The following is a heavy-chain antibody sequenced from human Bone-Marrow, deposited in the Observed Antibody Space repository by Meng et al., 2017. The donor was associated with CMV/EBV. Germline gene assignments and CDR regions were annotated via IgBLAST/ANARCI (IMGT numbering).Heavy chain of an antibody. Sequence: GESLKISCAASGFTVSSNYMSWVRQAPGKGLEWVSVIYSGGSTYYADSVKGRFTISRDNSTNTLYLQMNSLRAEDTAVYYCASWKVARQYYYYYYGMDVWGPGTTVTVAS. CDR2: IYSGGST. D-gene: IGHD5-12*01. CDR3: ASWKVARQYYYYYYGMDV. J-gene: IGHJ6*02. V-gene: IGHV3-53*01. CDR1: GFTVSSNY.